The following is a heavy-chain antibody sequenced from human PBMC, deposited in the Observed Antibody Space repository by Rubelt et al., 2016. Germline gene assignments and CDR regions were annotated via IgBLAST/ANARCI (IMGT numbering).Heavy chain of an antibody. Sequence: QVQLVESGGGVVQPGRSLRLSCVASGITFSNYALHWVRQAPGKGLEWVAVISNDGNKKYYADSVKGRFTISRDDSKNTLYLQMNSLRAEDTAVYYSARDLGSSPFDYWGQGTLVTVS. CDR3: ARDLGSSPFDY. V-gene: IGHV3-30*04. J-gene: IGHJ4*02. CDR1: GITFSNYA. D-gene: IGHD3-16*01. CDR2: ISNDGNKK.